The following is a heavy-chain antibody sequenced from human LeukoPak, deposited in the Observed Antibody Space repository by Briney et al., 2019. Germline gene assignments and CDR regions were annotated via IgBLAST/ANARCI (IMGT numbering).Heavy chain of an antibody. CDR3: ARHGGWELNYFDY. Sequence: PSETLSLTCTVSGGSISSSSYYWGWIRQPPGKGLEWIGSIYYSGSTYYNPSLKSRVTISVDTSKNQFSLKLSSATAADTAVYYCARHGGWELNYFDYWGQGTLVTVSS. J-gene: IGHJ4*02. CDR2: IYYSGST. D-gene: IGHD1-26*01. CDR1: GGSISSSSYY. V-gene: IGHV4-39*07.